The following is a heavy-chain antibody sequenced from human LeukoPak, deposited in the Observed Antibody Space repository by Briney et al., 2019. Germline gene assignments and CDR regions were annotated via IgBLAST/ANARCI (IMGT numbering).Heavy chain of an antibody. V-gene: IGHV3-11*01. CDR2: ISSSGSTI. Sequence: GGSLRLSCAASGFTFSDYYMSWIRQAPGKGLDGVSYISSSGSTIYYADSVKGRFTISRENAKNSLYLQMNSLGAEDTAVYYCARAVSEAYYFDYWGQGTLVTVSS. J-gene: IGHJ4*02. CDR3: ARAVSEAYYFDY. CDR1: GFTFSDYY. D-gene: IGHD3-10*01.